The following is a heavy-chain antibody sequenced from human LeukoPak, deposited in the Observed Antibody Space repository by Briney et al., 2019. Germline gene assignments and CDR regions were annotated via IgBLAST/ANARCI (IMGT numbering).Heavy chain of an antibody. CDR2: IIPVFGTT. CDR1: GGTFSSYA. CDR3: ARDPGGTWGFDY. V-gene: IGHV1-69*13. D-gene: IGHD7-27*01. J-gene: IGHJ4*02. Sequence: ASVKVSCKASGGTFSSYAISWVRQAPGQGLEWMGGIIPVFGTTNYAQKFQGRVTITADESTSTAYMELSSLTSDDTAVYYCARDPGGTWGFDYWGQGALVTVSS.